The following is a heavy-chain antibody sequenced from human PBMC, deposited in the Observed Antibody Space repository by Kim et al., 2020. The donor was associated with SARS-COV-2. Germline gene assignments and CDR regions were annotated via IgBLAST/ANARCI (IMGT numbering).Heavy chain of an antibody. CDR2: IIPIFGTA. Sequence: SVKVSCKASGGTFSSYAISWVRQAPGQGLEWMGGIIPIFGTANYAQKFQGRVTITADESTSTAYMELSSLRSEDTAVYYCAREIGTRRSYYYYYGMDVWGQGTTVTVSS. CDR1: GGTFSSYA. D-gene: IGHD1-1*01. J-gene: IGHJ6*02. V-gene: IGHV1-69*13. CDR3: AREIGTRRSYYYYYGMDV.